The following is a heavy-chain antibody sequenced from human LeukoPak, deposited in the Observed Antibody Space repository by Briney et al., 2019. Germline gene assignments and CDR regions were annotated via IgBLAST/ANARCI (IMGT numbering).Heavy chain of an antibody. V-gene: IGHV1-2*02. Sequence: ASVKVSCKASGYTFTSYGISWVRQAPGQGLEWMGWINPNSGGTNYAQKFQGRVTMTRDTSISTAYMELSSLTSDDTAVYYCAREGLGGLLSNYWGQGTLVTVSS. CDR3: AREGLGGLLSNY. CDR1: GYTFTSYG. J-gene: IGHJ4*02. CDR2: INPNSGGT. D-gene: IGHD2-15*01.